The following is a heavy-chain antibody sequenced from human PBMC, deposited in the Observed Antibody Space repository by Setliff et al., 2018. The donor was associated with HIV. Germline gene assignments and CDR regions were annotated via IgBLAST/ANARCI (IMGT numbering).Heavy chain of an antibody. CDR1: GVSVSSGGYY. J-gene: IGHJ2*01. D-gene: IGHD5-12*01. CDR3: ARPSTGGGYNYWYFDL. CDR2: VYYTGTS. V-gene: IGHV4-31*03. Sequence: SETLSLTCTVSGVSVSSGGYYWSWIRQHPGKGLEWIGYVYYTGTSYFNPSLKSRITISVDTSKNHFSLKLSSVTAADTAVYYCARPSTGGGYNYWYFDLWGRGTLVTVSS.